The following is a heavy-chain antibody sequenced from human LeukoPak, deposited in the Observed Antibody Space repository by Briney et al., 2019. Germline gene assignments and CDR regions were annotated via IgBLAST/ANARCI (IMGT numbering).Heavy chain of an antibody. J-gene: IGHJ4*02. CDR2: ISSSSSTI. Sequence: GGSLRLSCAASGFTFSNYWMHWVRQAPGKGLEWVSYISSSSSTIYYADSVKGRFTISRDNAKNSLYLQMNSLRAEDTAVYYCAREPLQDFDWLGIDYWGQGTLVTVSS. CDR3: AREPLQDFDWLGIDY. D-gene: IGHD3-9*01. V-gene: IGHV3-48*04. CDR1: GFTFSNYW.